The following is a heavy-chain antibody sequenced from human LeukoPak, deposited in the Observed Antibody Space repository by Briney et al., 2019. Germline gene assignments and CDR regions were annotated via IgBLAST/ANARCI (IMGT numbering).Heavy chain of an antibody. V-gene: IGHV3-74*01. CDR1: GFTFSNYW. D-gene: IGHD3-10*01. CDR3: ARGFYGSGNS. CDR2: ISGDGITT. J-gene: IGHJ4*01. Sequence: GGSLRFSCAVPGFTFSNYWMYWVRQAPGRGPLWVSRISGDGITTYYAGSVKGRFTISRDNAKNTLYLQMHSLRAEDSAVYYCARGFYGSGNSWGHGTLVTVSS.